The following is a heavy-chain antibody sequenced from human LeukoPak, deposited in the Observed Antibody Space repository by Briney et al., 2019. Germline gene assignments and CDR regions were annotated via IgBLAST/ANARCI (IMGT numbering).Heavy chain of an antibody. CDR3: ARDVTYDFWSGYYTDYYYYGMDV. V-gene: IGHV3-21*01. J-gene: IGHJ6*02. Sequence: PGGSLRLSCAASGFTFSSYAMSWVRQAPGKGLEWVSSISSSSSYIYYADSVKGRFTISRDNAKNSLYLQMNSLRAEDTAVYYCARDVTYDFWSGYYTDYYYYGMDVWGQGTTVTVSS. CDR2: ISSSSSYI. D-gene: IGHD3-3*01. CDR1: GFTFSSYA.